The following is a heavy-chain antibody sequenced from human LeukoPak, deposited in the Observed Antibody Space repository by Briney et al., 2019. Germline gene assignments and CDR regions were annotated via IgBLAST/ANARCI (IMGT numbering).Heavy chain of an antibody. J-gene: IGHJ3*02. V-gene: IGHV4-61*01. Sequence: PSETLSLTCTVSGASISIGSYYWSWIRQPPGKGLEWIGYFHYSRSTNYNPSLKSRVAISIDTSKNQFALKLSSVTAADTAVYYCAIAVVAFAISILGTM. CDR1: GASISIGSYY. CDR3: AIAVVAFAI. CDR2: FHYSRST. D-gene: IGHD2-15*01.